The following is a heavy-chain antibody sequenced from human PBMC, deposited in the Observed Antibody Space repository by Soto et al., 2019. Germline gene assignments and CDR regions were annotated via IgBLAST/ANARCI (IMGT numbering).Heavy chain of an antibody. Sequence: EVQLVESGGGLVQPGGSLRLSCSASGFTFSSYAMHWVRQAPGKGLEYVSAISSNGGSTYYADSVKGRFTISRDNSKNTLYLQMSSLRAEDTAVYYCVKCMGKGIVGAFGSFDYWGQGTLVTVSS. J-gene: IGHJ4*02. CDR3: VKCMGKGIVGAFGSFDY. V-gene: IGHV3-64D*06. D-gene: IGHD1-26*01. CDR2: ISSNGGST. CDR1: GFTFSSYA.